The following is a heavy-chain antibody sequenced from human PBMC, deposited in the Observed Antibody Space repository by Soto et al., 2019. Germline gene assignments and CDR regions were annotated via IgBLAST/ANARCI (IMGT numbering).Heavy chain of an antibody. CDR3: AKDLGYGTFDFDY. J-gene: IGHJ4*02. V-gene: IGHV3-30*18. CDR2: ISYDGSNT. CDR1: EFNFRGYA. Sequence: TGGSLRLSCAASEFNFRGYAMHWVRQAPGKGLDWVALISYDGSNTYYIDAVKGRFTISRDNSNSTLYLQMNDLRVEDTAVYYCAKDLGYGTFDFDYWGQGTLVTVSS. D-gene: IGHD3-16*01.